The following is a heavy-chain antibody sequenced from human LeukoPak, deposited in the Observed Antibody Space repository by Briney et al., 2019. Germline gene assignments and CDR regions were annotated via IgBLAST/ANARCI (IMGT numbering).Heavy chain of an antibody. CDR2: IYNSDSGST. CDR1: GGSISGHY. V-gene: IGHV4-59*11. Sequence: SETLSLTCIVSGGSISGHYWSWIRQHPGMGLGWIGYIYNSDSGSTNYNPSLKSRVTISVDTSKNQFSLKLSSVTAADTAVYYCARGGHYGLDYWGQGTLVTVSS. J-gene: IGHJ4*02. D-gene: IGHD3-10*01. CDR3: ARGGHYGLDY.